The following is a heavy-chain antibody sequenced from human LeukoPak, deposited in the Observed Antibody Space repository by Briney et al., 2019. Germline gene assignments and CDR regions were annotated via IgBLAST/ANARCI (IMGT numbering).Heavy chain of an antibody. D-gene: IGHD5-24*01. CDR2: IYTSGST. V-gene: IGHV4-61*02. Sequence: SETLSLTCTVSGGSISSGSYYWSWIRQPAGKGLEWIGRIYTSGSTNYNPSLKSRVTIPIDTSKNQFSLNLSSVTAADTAVYYCARASPEDVYNFGYWGQGTLVTVSS. CDR1: GGSISSGSYY. CDR3: ARASPEDVYNFGY. J-gene: IGHJ4*02.